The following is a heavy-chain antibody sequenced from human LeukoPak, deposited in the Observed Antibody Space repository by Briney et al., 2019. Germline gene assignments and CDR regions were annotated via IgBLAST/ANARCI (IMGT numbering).Heavy chain of an antibody. CDR3: AKDLQKRWLQFKSSGGFDY. V-gene: IGHV3-30*02. D-gene: IGHD5-24*01. J-gene: IGHJ4*02. CDR1: GFTFSSYD. Sequence: GGSLRLSCAASGFTFSSYDMHWVRQAPGKGLEWVAFIRYDGSNKYYADSVKGRFTISRDNSKNTLYLQMNSLRTEDTAVYYCAKDLQKRWLQFKSSGGFDYWGQGTLVTASS. CDR2: IRYDGSNK.